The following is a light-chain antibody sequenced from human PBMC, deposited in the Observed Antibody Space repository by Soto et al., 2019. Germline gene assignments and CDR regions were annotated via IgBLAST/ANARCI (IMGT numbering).Light chain of an antibody. V-gene: IGKV3D-15*01. CDR1: QSVSIN. CDR2: DAS. Sequence: EIVMTQSPGTLSVSPGERATLSCRASQSVSINLAWYQQKPGQAPRLLIYDASTRATGIPARFSGSGSGTEFTLTISSLQSKDFAVYYCQQYNNWHPLTFGGGPRWIS. CDR3: QQYNNWHPLT. J-gene: IGKJ4*01.